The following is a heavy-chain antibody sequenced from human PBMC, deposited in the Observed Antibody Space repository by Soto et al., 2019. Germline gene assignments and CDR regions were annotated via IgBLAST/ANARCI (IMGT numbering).Heavy chain of an antibody. D-gene: IGHD2-21*02. J-gene: IGHJ6*02. CDR3: ARDLWGYCGTDCYPLDV. V-gene: IGHV4-59*01. CDR1: GGSISWYY. CDR2: MYNTGST. Sequence: SETLSLTCTVSGGSISWYYWSWIRQTPGKGLEWIGYMYNTGSTVYNPSFKSRVTISVDTSKNQFSLKLNSVTAADTAVYYCARDLWGYCGTDCYPLDVWGQGATVTVSS.